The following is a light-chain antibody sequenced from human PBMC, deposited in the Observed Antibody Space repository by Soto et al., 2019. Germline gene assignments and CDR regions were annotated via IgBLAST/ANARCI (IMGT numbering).Light chain of an antibody. CDR2: EDI. CDR1: EIGGKS. J-gene: IGLJ2*01. Sequence: SYELAQPPSVSVAPGQTARITCGGNEIGGKSVHWYQQKPGQAPVLVVYEDIDRPSWIPERFTGSNSGNTATLTISRVEAGDEADYYCQVWDSTTDFEVFGGGTKLTVL. CDR3: QVWDSTTDFEV. V-gene: IGLV3-21*02.